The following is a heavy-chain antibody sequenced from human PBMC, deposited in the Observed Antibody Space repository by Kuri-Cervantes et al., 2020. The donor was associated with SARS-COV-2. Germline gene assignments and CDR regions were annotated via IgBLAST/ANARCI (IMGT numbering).Heavy chain of an antibody. CDR2: ISGSGNNI. Sequence: GESLKISCAVSGFNFSDFYMSWIRQAPGKGMEWIAYISGSGNNIFYSDSVMGRFTISRDNAENSLYLQMNSLRADDTAVYFCARDRDNWNYPDYWGQGTLVTVSS. V-gene: IGHV3-11*04. D-gene: IGHD1-7*01. CDR1: GFNFSDFY. J-gene: IGHJ4*02. CDR3: ARDRDNWNYPDY.